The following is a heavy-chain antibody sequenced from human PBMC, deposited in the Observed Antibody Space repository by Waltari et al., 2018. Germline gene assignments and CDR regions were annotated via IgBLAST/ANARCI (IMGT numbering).Heavy chain of an antibody. CDR3: ARLWFGEFPYYYYYGMDV. Sequence: QVQLVQSGAEVKKPGSSVKVSCKASGGTFSSYAISWVRQAPGHGLEWMGGVSPIFGTANYAQKFQGRVTSTADESTSTAYMELSSLRSEDTAVYYCARLWFGEFPYYYYYGMDVWGQGTTVTVSS. CDR2: VSPIFGTA. D-gene: IGHD3-10*01. V-gene: IGHV1-69*01. J-gene: IGHJ6*02. CDR1: GGTFSSYA.